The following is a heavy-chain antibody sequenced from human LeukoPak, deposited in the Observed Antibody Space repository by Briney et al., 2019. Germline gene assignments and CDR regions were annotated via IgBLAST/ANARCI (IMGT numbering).Heavy chain of an antibody. V-gene: IGHV4-39*07. CDR1: GGSISSSSYY. CDR3: AREGVQPYFDY. CDR2: INHSGST. J-gene: IGHJ4*02. Sequence: SETLSLTCTVSGGSISSSSYYWGWIRQPPGKGLEWIGEINHSGSTNYNPSLKSRVTISVDTAKNQFSLKLSSVTAADTAVYYCAREGVQPYFDYWGQGTLVSVSS. D-gene: IGHD1-1*01.